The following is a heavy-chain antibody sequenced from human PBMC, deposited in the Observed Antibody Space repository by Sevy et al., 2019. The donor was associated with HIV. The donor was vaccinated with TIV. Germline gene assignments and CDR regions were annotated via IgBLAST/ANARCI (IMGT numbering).Heavy chain of an antibody. Sequence: GGSLRLSCAASGFTFSSYAMSWVRQAPGKGLEWVSAISGSGGSTYYADSVKGRFTISRDNSKNTLYLQMNSLRAEDTAVYYCAKDSAHVGADTAKVRLDAFDIWGQGTMVTVSS. CDR1: GFTFSSYA. CDR2: ISGSGGST. V-gene: IGHV3-23*01. J-gene: IGHJ3*02. D-gene: IGHD5-18*01. CDR3: AKDSAHVGADTAKVRLDAFDI.